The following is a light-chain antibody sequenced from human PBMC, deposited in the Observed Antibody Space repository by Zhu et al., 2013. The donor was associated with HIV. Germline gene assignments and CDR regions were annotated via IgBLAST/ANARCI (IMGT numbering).Light chain of an antibody. Sequence: QSVLTQPPSASATPGQRVTISCSGSSSNIGRNTVNWYQQFPGTAPKFLMFSNSERPSGIPDRFSGSKSGTSATLGITGLQTGDEADYYCGTWDRRLSTWVFGGGTKLTVL. J-gene: IGLJ3*02. CDR2: SNS. CDR3: GTWDRRLSTWV. V-gene: IGLV1-44*01. CDR1: SSNIGRNT.